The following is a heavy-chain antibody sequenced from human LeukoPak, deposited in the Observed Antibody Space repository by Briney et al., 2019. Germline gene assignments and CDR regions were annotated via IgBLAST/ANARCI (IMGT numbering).Heavy chain of an antibody. D-gene: IGHD4-17*01. V-gene: IGHV4-39*01. J-gene: IGHJ4*01. Sequence: SETLSLTCSVSGGSIKSGSYYWGWIRQPPGKGLEWIGIIYYSGRTDYNPSLKSRVTISVDTSRNQFSLNLKSVTAADAAVYYCASPSTETSIYNFAYWDHGALVTVSS. CDR2: IYYSGRT. CDR1: GGSIKSGSYY. CDR3: ASPSTETSIYNFAY.